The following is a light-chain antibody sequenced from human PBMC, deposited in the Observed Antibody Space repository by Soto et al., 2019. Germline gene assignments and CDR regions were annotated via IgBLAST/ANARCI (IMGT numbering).Light chain of an antibody. V-gene: IGLV2-8*01. CDR2: EVS. J-gene: IGLJ1*01. CDR3: SSYAGTNNLGV. CDR1: SSDVGGYNY. Sequence: PPPSASGSPEHLCTISCTGNSSDVGGYNYVSWYQQHPGKAPKLMIYEVSKRPSGVPDRFSGSKSGNTASLTVSGLQAEDEADYYCSSYAGTNNLGVSASGTKVKVL.